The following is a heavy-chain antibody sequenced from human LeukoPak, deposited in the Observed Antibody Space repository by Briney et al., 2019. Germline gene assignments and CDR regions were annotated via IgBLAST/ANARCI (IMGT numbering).Heavy chain of an antibody. V-gene: IGHV1-2*02. D-gene: IGHD2-15*01. CDR3: ARDLGSVEFDY. CDR1: GYTFTSYG. Sequence: ASVKVSCKASGYTFTSYGISWVRQAPGQGLEWMGWINPNSGGTNYAQKFQGRVTMTRDTSISTAYMELSRLRSDDTAVYYCARDLGSVEFDYWGQGTLVTVSS. J-gene: IGHJ4*02. CDR2: INPNSGGT.